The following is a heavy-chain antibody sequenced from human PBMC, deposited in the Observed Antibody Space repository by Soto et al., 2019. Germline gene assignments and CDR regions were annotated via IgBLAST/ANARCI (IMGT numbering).Heavy chain of an antibody. CDR1: GGSISSNY. D-gene: IGHD1-7*01. V-gene: IGHV4-59*01. Sequence: SETLSLTCTVSGGSISSNYWSWIRQPPGKGLEWIGYIYYSGRTKYNPSLKSRVTISVDTSKNQFSLMLSSVTAADTAVYYCARLDWNYHFFDYWGQGTLVTVSS. CDR3: ARLDWNYHFFDY. CDR2: IYYSGRT. J-gene: IGHJ4*02.